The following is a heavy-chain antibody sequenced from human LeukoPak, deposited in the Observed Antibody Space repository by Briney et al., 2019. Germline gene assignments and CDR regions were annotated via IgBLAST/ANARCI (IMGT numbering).Heavy chain of an antibody. CDR3: AREKASTTGTTDYDY. Sequence: GGSLRLSCAASGFTFSSNWMSWVRQAPGKGLEWVANIKEDGSEKYYVDSVKGRFTISRDNAKNSLYLQMNSLRAEDTAVYYCAREKASTTGTTDYDYWGQGTLVTVSS. CDR2: IKEDGSEK. V-gene: IGHV3-7*01. CDR1: GFTFSSNW. J-gene: IGHJ4*02. D-gene: IGHD1-1*01.